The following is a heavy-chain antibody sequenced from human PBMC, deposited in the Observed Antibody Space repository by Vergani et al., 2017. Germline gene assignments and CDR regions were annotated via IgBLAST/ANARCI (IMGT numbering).Heavy chain of an antibody. D-gene: IGHD3-16*02. CDR2: IYYSGST. V-gene: IGHV4-39*01. Sequence: QLQLQESGPGLVKPSETLSLTCTVSGGSISSSSYYWGWIRQPPGKGLEWIGSIYYSGSTYYHPSLKSRVTISVDTSKNQFSLKLSSVTAADTAVYYCARFGDYVWGSYRHLDYWGQGTLVTVSS. CDR1: GGSISSSSYY. CDR3: ARFGDYVWGSYRHLDY. J-gene: IGHJ4*02.